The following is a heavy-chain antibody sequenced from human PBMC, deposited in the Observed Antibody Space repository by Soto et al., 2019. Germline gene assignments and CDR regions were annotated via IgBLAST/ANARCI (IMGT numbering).Heavy chain of an antibody. CDR2: IYYSWNT. Sequence: RSESLSLTFAAPVSAISTGYYHWSGIRHPPGKGLEWIGNIYYSWNTYYNPSLNSRLIVSIDTSKNQFSLKVGSVTASDTAWYYCASSSLYGMDVWGPGTMVTESS. J-gene: IGHJ6*02. CDR1: VSAISTGYYH. V-gene: IGHV4-30-4*01. CDR3: ASSSLYGMDV.